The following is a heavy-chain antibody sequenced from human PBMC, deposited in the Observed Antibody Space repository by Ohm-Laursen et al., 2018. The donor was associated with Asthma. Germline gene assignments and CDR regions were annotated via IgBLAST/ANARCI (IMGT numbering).Heavy chain of an antibody. D-gene: IGHD4-17*01. CDR2: FNSGTGDI. CDR3: ASSKGYGDYQSLDH. Sequence: GSSEKVSCKASGHIFSSYTMQWVRQAPGQGLEWMGWFNSGTGDITYSHKFQGRVTITADTSASTTFMELPSLTSEDTAVYYCASSKGYGDYQSLDHWGQGTLVTVSS. J-gene: IGHJ5*02. V-gene: IGHV1-3*01. CDR1: GHIFSSYT.